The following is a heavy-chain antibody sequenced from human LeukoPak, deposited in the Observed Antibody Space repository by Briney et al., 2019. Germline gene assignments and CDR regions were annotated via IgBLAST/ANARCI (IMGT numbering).Heavy chain of an antibody. D-gene: IGHD6-13*01. CDR1: GFTFSDYY. CDR2: ISSSSSYT. Sequence: GGSLRLSCAASGFTFSDYYMSWIRQAPGKGLEWVSYISSSSSYTNYADSVKGRFTISRDNAKNSLYLQMSSLRAEDTAVYYCARDLRIAAAGTYYYYGMDVWGKGTTVTVSS. J-gene: IGHJ6*04. CDR3: ARDLRIAAAGTYYYYGMDV. V-gene: IGHV3-11*06.